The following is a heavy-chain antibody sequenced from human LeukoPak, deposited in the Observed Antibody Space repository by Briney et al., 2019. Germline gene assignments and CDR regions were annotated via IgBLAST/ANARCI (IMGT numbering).Heavy chain of an antibody. CDR1: GGSISSGGYS. D-gene: IGHD6-13*01. V-gene: IGHV4-30-2*01. J-gene: IGHJ4*02. CDR2: IYHSGST. CDR3: ARVAAAGTRGYFDY. Sequence: SETLSLTCAVSGGSISSGGYSWSWIRQPPGKGLEWIGYIYHSGSTYYNPSLKSRVTISVDRSKNQFSLKLSSVTAADTAVYYCARVAAAGTRGYFDYWGQGTLVTVSS.